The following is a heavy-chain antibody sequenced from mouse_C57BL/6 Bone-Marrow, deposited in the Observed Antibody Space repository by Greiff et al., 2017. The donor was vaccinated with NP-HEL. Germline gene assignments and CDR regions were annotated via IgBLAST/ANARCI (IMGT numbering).Heavy chain of an antibody. V-gene: IGHV1-69*01. CDR2: IDPSDSYT. Sequence: QVQLQQPGAELVMPWASVKLSCKASGYTFTSYWMHWVKQRPGQGLEWIGEIDPSDSYTNYNQKFKGKSTLTVDKSSSTAYMQLSSLTSEDSAVYYCARGGSSGYAWFAYWGQGTLVTVSA. J-gene: IGHJ3*01. CDR1: GYTFTSYW. D-gene: IGHD3-2*02. CDR3: ARGGSSGYAWFAY.